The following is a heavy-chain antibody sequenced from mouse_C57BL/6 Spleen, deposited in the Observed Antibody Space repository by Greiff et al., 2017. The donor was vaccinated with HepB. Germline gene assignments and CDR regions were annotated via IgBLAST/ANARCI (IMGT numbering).Heavy chain of an antibody. J-gene: IGHJ3*01. V-gene: IGHV1-55*01. Sequence: QVQLQQPGAELVRPGSSVKLSCKASGYTFTSYWMHWVKQRPIQGLEWIGDIYPGSGSTNYNEKFKSKATLTVDTSSSTAYMQLSSLTSEDSAVYYCARTFTTVVATRGAYWGQGTLVTVSA. CDR3: ARTFTTVVATRGAY. CDR2: IYPGSGST. D-gene: IGHD1-1*01. CDR1: GYTFTSYW.